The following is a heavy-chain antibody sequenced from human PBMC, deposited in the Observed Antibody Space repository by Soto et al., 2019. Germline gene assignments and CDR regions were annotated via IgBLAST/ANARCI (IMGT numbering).Heavy chain of an antibody. CDR1: GGSISNYY. CDR2: IYYSGST. CDR3: ARVERDIVLVPAALGWFDP. Sequence: PSETLSLTCTVSGGSISNYYWSWIRQPPGKGLEWIGYIYYSGSTNYNPSLKSRVTISVDTSKNQFSLKLSSVTAADTAVYYCARVERDIVLVPAALGWFDPWGQGTLVTVSS. J-gene: IGHJ5*02. V-gene: IGHV4-59*01. D-gene: IGHD2-2*01.